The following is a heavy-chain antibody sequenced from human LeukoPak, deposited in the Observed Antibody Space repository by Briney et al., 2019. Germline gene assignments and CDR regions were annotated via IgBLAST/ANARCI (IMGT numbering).Heavy chain of an antibody. Sequence: GGSLRLSCAASGFTFSNYGMHWVRQAPGKGLEWVTIISYDGSNKYYADSVKGRFTISRDNSKNTLYLEMSSLRAEDTAVYYCARDSSNGPGRNSYGLDVWGQGTTVTVSS. D-gene: IGHD3-10*01. CDR3: ARDSSNGPGRNSYGLDV. CDR2: ISYDGSNK. CDR1: GFTFSNYG. J-gene: IGHJ6*02. V-gene: IGHV3-30*03.